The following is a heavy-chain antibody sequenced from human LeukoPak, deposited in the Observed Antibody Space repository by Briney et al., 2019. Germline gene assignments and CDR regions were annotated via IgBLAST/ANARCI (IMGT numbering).Heavy chain of an antibody. Sequence: GGSLRLSCAASGFTFISYGIHWVRQAPGKGLEWVAVISKDGSDKKYADSVKGRFIISRDNSKNTLYLQMNSLRAEDTAVYYCARGGRALNYFDYWGQGTLVTVSS. V-gene: IGHV3-30*03. CDR2: ISKDGSDK. CDR1: GFTFISYG. CDR3: ARGGRALNYFDY. J-gene: IGHJ4*02.